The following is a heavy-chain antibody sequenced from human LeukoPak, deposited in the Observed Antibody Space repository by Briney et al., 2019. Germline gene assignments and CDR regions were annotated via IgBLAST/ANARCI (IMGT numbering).Heavy chain of an antibody. CDR1: GGSFSGYY. CDR2: INHSGST. Sequence: SETLSLTCAVYGGSFSGYYWSWIRQPPGKGLEWIGEINHSGSTNYNPSLKSRLTISVDTSKNQFSLKLSSVTAADTAVYYCARDRGLYGDYYFDSWGQGTLVTVSS. J-gene: IGHJ4*02. V-gene: IGHV4-34*09. D-gene: IGHD4-17*01. CDR3: ARDRGLYGDYYFDS.